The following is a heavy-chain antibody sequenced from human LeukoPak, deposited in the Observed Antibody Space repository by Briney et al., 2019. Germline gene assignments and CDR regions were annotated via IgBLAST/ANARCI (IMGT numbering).Heavy chain of an antibody. CDR2: INWNGGST. Sequence: GGSLRLSCAVSGFIFDDYGMSWVRQAPGKGLEWVSGINWNGGSTGYADSVKGRFTISRDNAKNSLYLQMNSLRAEDTALYYCARGRPNWNDAADYWGQGTLVTVSS. V-gene: IGHV3-20*04. CDR3: ARGRPNWNDAADY. CDR1: GFIFDDYG. J-gene: IGHJ4*02. D-gene: IGHD1-1*01.